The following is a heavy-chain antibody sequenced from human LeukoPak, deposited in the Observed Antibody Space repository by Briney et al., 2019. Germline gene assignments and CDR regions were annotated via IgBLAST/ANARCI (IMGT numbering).Heavy chain of an antibody. V-gene: IGHV3-30*04. CDR2: ISYDGSNK. CDR1: GFTFSSYA. Sequence: GGSLRLSCAASGFTFSSYAMHWVRQAPGKGLEWVAVISYDGSNKYYADSVKGRFTISRDNSKNTLYLQMNSLRAEDTAVYYCARDHDLTADDAFDIWGQGTMVTVSS. CDR3: ARDHDLTADDAFDI. D-gene: IGHD5-18*01. J-gene: IGHJ3*02.